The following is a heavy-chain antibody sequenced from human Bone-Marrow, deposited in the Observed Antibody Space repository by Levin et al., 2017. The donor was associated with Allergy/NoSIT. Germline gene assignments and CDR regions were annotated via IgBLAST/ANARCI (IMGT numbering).Heavy chain of an antibody. D-gene: IGHD2-2*01. V-gene: IGHV4-59*01. CDR3: ARHIVVVSDYYYYGMDV. Sequence: PSQTLSLTCTVSGGSISSYYWSWLRQPPGKGLEWIGYVYYSGSTNYNPSLKSRVTISVDTSKNQFSLKLSSVTAADTAVYYCARHIVVVSDYYYYGMDVWGQGTTVTVSS. CDR2: VYYSGST. CDR1: GGSISSYY. J-gene: IGHJ6*02.